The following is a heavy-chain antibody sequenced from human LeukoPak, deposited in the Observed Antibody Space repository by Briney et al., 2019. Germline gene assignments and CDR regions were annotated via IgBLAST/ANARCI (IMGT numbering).Heavy chain of an antibody. J-gene: IGHJ6*03. CDR3: AREGWDYYYYMDV. D-gene: IGHD1-26*01. CDR1: GGSFSGYY. V-gene: IGHV4-34*01. CDR2: INHSGST. Sequence: SETLSLTCAVYGGSFSGYYWSWIRQPPGKGLEWIGEINHSGSTNYNPSLKSRVTISVDTSKNQFSLKLSSVTAADTAVYYCAREGWDYYYYMDVWGKGTTVTVSS.